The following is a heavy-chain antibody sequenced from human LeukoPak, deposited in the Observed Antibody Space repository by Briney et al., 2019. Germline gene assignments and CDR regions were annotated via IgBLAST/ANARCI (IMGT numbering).Heavy chain of an antibody. CDR2: IYYSGST. J-gene: IGHJ5*02. Sequence: SETLSLTCTVSGGSISSYYWNWIRQPPGKGLEWIGYIYYSGSTNYNPSLKSRVTISVDTSKNRFSLKLSSVAAADTAVYYCARDRAVAGTVAGSFWFDPWGQGTLVTVSS. V-gene: IGHV4-59*12. CDR1: GGSISSYY. D-gene: IGHD6-19*01. CDR3: ARDRAVAGTVAGSFWFDP.